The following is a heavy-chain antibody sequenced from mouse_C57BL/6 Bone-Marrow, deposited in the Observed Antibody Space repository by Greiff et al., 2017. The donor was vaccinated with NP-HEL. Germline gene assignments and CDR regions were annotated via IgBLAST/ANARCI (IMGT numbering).Heavy chain of an antibody. CDR1: GYTFTDYY. CDR3: ARGKAYYGNYEGAMDY. Sequence: EVKLQESGPVLVKPGASVKMSCKASGYTFTDYYMNWVKQSHGKSLEWIGVINPYNGGTSYNQKFKGQATLTVDKSSSTAYMELNSLTSEDSAVYYCARGKAYYGNYEGAMDYWGQGTSVTVSS. CDR2: INPYNGGT. V-gene: IGHV1-19*01. J-gene: IGHJ4*01. D-gene: IGHD2-10*01.